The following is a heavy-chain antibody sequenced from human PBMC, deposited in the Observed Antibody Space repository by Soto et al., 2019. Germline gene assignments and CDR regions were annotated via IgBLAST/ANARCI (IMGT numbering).Heavy chain of an antibody. J-gene: IGHJ4*02. D-gene: IGHD3-16*01. CDR1: GFKFSNYA. CDR2: ISATGGGT. CDR3: AKDRRAGGNSAFYFDF. Sequence: GGSLRLCCAASGFKFSNYAMSWVRQAPGKGLEWVSLISATGGGTYYADSVKGRFTISRDNSHNTLYLQVHSLTAEDTAVYYCAKDRRAGGNSAFYFDFWGQGAQVTVSS. V-gene: IGHV3-23*01.